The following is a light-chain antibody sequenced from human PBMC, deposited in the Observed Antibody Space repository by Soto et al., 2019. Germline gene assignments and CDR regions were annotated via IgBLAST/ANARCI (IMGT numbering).Light chain of an antibody. CDR2: AAS. CDR3: QKYNSAPRT. V-gene: IGKV1-27*01. CDR1: QGISHY. J-gene: IGKJ1*01. Sequence: DIQMTQSPSSLSASVGDRVTITCRASQGISHYLAWYQQKPGKVPKLLIYAASTLQSGVPSRFSGSGSGTDFTRTISSLQPEDVATYYWQKYNSAPRTFGQGTKVEIK.